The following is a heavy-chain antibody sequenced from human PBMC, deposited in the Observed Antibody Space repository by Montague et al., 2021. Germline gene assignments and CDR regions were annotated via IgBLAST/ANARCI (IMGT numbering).Heavy chain of an antibody. J-gene: IGHJ4*02. V-gene: IGHV3-7*01. CDR3: ARDQGQGYCGGDCYVGLDY. Sequence: SLRLSCAASGFTFSNYWMSWVRQAPGKGLEWVANIKQDGSEKHYVDSVKGRFTISRDNAENSLYLQMNSLRAEDTAVYFCARDQGQGYCGGDCYVGLDYRGQGTLVTVSS. CDR1: GFTFSNYW. CDR2: IKQDGSEK. D-gene: IGHD2-21*01.